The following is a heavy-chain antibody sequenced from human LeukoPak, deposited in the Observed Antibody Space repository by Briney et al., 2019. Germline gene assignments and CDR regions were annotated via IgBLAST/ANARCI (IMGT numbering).Heavy chain of an antibody. CDR3: ARYYDMLTAFDY. CDR1: GGSLSSSSYY. J-gene: IGHJ4*02. CDR2: IYSSGST. D-gene: IGHD3-9*01. V-gene: IGHV4-39*01. Sequence: SETLSLTCTVSGGSLSSSSYYWGWIRQPPGKGLEWIGSIYSSGSTYYKSSLKSRVTISVDTPKNQFSLKLSSVTAADTAMYYCARYYDMLTAFDYWGQGTLVTVSS.